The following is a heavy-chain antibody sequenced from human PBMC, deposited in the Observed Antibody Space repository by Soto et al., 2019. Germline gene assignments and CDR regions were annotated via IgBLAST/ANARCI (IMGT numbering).Heavy chain of an antibody. Sequence: GGSLRLSCAASGFTFSSYGMHWVRQAPGKGLEWVAVISYDGSNKYYADSVKGRFTISRDNSKNTLYLQMNSLRAEDTAVYYCAKDRQWLSSYYFDYWGQGTLVTVSS. V-gene: IGHV3-30*18. CDR3: AKDRQWLSSYYFDY. CDR2: ISYDGSNK. J-gene: IGHJ4*02. D-gene: IGHD3-22*01. CDR1: GFTFSSYG.